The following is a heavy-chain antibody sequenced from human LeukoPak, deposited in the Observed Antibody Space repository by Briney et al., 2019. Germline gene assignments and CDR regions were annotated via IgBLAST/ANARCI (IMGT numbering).Heavy chain of an antibody. D-gene: IGHD6-6*01. CDR1: GFAFSDHW. Sequence: PGVSLRLSCAASGFAFSDHWMIWVRQAPGKGLEWVANINHDESKKYYVDSVEGRFTISRDNAKNSLYLQMNSLRAEDTAVYYCAISTYSSSPSWGQGTLVTVSS. J-gene: IGHJ5*02. V-gene: IGHV3-7*01. CDR2: INHDESKK. CDR3: AISTYSSSPS.